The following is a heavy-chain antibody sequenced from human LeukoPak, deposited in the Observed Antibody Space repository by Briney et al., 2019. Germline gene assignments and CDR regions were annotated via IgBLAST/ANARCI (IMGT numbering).Heavy chain of an antibody. Sequence: PSETLSLTCAVYGGSFSGYYWSWIRQPPGKGLEWIGELNHSGSTNYNPSLKSRVTISVDTSKNQFSLKLSSVTAADTAVYYCARGRGWLRSYYYYYMDVWGKGTTVTVSS. D-gene: IGHD5-24*01. V-gene: IGHV4-34*01. CDR3: ARGRGWLRSYYYYYMDV. CDR1: GGSFSGYY. J-gene: IGHJ6*03. CDR2: LNHSGST.